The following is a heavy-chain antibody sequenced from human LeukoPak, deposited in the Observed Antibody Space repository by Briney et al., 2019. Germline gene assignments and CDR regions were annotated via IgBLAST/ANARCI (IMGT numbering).Heavy chain of an antibody. CDR1: GFTVSDYS. J-gene: IGHJ3*02. Sequence: GGSLRLSCAASGFTVSDYSMSWVRQAPGKGLEWVSAISGSGSYTDYADSVKGRFTISKDNSKNTLYLQMNSLRVEDTAVYYCAVAGSGTFDIWGQGTTVTVSS. D-gene: IGHD1-26*01. V-gene: IGHV3-23*01. CDR3: AVAGSGTFDI. CDR2: ISGSGSYT.